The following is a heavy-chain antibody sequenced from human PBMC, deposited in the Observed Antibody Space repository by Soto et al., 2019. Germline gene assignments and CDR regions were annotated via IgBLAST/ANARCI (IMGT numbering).Heavy chain of an antibody. J-gene: IGHJ6*02. V-gene: IGHV1-69*01. Sequence: QVQLVQYVDEVKKPGSSVKFSCKASGGTFSSYASSWVRQAPGQGIAWMGGIIPIFGTANYEQKFQGRLTITADEVTSTAYLELSRMRCDDTAGYYCAADFWSGYYRYYYGMDLWGRGTTVSVSS. CDR3: AADFWSGYYRYYYGMDL. D-gene: IGHD3-3*01. CDR2: IIPIFGTA. CDR1: GGTFSSYA.